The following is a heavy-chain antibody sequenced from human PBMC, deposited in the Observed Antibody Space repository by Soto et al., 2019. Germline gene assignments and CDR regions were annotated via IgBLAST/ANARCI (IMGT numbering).Heavy chain of an antibody. J-gene: IGHJ4*02. D-gene: IGHD3-22*01. CDR1: GFTFSSYA. V-gene: IGHV3-23*01. Sequence: GGSLRLSCAASGFTFSSYAMSWVRQAPGKGLEWVSAISGSGGSTYYADSVKGRFTISRDNSKNTLYLQMNSLRAEDTAVYYCAKEGVTDYYDGSGYRAPFDYWGQGTLVTVSS. CDR3: AKEGVTDYYDGSGYRAPFDY. CDR2: ISGSGGST.